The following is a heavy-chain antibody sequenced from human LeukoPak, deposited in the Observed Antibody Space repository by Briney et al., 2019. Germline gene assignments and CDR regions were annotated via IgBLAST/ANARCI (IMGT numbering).Heavy chain of an antibody. J-gene: IGHJ4*02. CDR2: ISYDGSNK. V-gene: IGHV3-30*18. Sequence: GRSLRLSCAASGFTFSTYGMHWVRQAPGKGLEWVAVISYDGSNKYYADSVKGRFTISRDNSKNTLYLQMNSLRAEDTAVYYCAKDFGSTLYQDYWGQGTLVTVCS. D-gene: IGHD3-16*02. CDR1: GFTFSTYG. CDR3: AKDFGSTLYQDY.